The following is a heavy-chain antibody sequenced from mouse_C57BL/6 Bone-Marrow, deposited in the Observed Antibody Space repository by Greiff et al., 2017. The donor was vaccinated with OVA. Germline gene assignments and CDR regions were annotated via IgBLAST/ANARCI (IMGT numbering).Heavy chain of an antibody. Sequence: QVQLQQPGAELVRPGTSVKLSCKASGYTFTSYWMHWVKQRPGQGLEWIGVIDPSDSYTNYNQKFKGKATLTVDKSSSTAYMQLRSLTSEDSADYYCGRAGGEFAYWGRGTLVTVSA. V-gene: IGHV1-59*01. CDR3: GRAGGEFAY. CDR2: IDPSDSYT. CDR1: GYTFTSYW. J-gene: IGHJ3*01.